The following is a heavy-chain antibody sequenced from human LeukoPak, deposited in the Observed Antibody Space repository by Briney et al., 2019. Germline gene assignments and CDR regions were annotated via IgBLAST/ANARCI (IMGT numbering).Heavy chain of an antibody. CDR1: GGSISSSGYY. CDR3: XXXXXXXXXGTELGAFDI. CDR2: LYYTGST. V-gene: IGHV4-39*01. Sequence: SETLSLTCTVSGGSISSSGYYWGWIRQPPGRGLEWIGSLYYTGSTYYTPSLKRRVTTSADTSKDQFSLKLSSVTAADTAVYXXXXXXXXXXXGTELGAFDIWGQGTMVTVSS. D-gene: IGHD6-13*01. J-gene: IGHJ3*02.